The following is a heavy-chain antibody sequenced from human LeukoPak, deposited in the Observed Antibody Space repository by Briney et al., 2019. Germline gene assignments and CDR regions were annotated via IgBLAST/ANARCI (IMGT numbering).Heavy chain of an antibody. V-gene: IGHV1-2*04. CDR2: INPNSGGT. Sequence: ASVKVSCKASGYTFTGYYMHWVRRAPGQGLEWMGWINPNSGGTNYAQKFQGWVTMTRDTSISTAYMELSRLRSDDTAVYYCARGGELRYFDWLLSGAFDIWGQGTMVTVSS. J-gene: IGHJ3*02. CDR1: GYTFTGYY. CDR3: ARGGELRYFDWLLSGAFDI. D-gene: IGHD3-9*01.